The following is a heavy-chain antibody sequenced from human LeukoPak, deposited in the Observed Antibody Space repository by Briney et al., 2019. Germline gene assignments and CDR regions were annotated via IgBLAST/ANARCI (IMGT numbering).Heavy chain of an antibody. D-gene: IGHD5-24*01. Sequence: ASVKVSCKASGYTFTGYYMHWVRQAPGKGLEWMGGFDPEDGETIYAQKFQGRVTMTEDTSTDTAYMELSSLRSEDTAVYYCATVTRWRHYMDVWGKGTTVTVSS. CDR1: GYTFTGYY. CDR3: ATVTRWRHYMDV. V-gene: IGHV1-24*01. CDR2: FDPEDGET. J-gene: IGHJ6*03.